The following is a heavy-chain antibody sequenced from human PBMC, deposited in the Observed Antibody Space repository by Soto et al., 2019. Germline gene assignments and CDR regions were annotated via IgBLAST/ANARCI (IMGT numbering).Heavy chain of an antibody. CDR3: AKGTYYYGSGSYYTFDY. D-gene: IGHD3-10*01. CDR1: GFTFSSYA. V-gene: IGHV3-23*01. J-gene: IGHJ4*02. CDR2: ISDSGGST. Sequence: EVQLLESGGGLVQPGGSLRLSCAASGFTFSSYAMSWVRQAPGKGLEWVSGISDSGGSTYYADSVKGRFTISRDNSKNTLYLQLNSLRAEATTVYYCAKGTYYYGSGSYYTFDYWGQGTLVTVSS.